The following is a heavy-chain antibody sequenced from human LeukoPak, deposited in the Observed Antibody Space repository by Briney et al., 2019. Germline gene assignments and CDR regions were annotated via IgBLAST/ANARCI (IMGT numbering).Heavy chain of an antibody. CDR3: ARDYDILTGPYYFDY. CDR1: GGTFSSYA. D-gene: IGHD3-9*01. Sequence: GASVKVSCKASGGTFSSYAISWVRQAPGQGLEWMGGIIPIFGTANYAQKFQGRVTMTTDTSTSTAYMELRSLRSDDTAVYYCARDYDILTGPYYFDYWGQGTLVTVSS. CDR2: IIPIFGTA. J-gene: IGHJ4*02. V-gene: IGHV1-69*05.